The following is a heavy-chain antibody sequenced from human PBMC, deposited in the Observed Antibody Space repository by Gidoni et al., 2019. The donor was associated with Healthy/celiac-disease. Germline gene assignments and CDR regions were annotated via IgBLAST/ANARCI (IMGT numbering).Heavy chain of an antibody. D-gene: IGHD2-2*01. J-gene: IGHJ4*02. CDR1: GYTFTGYY. CDR2: INPISGGT. Sequence: QVQLVQSGAEVKKPGASVKVSCKASGYTFTGYYMHWVRQAPGQGLEWMGWINPISGGTNYAPKFQGRVTMTRDTSISTAYMELSRLRSDDTAVYYCASISRSVDYWGQGTLVTVSS. V-gene: IGHV1-2*02. CDR3: ASISRSVDY.